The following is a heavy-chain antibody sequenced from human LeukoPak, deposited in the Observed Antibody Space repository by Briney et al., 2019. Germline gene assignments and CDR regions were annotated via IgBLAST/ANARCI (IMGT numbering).Heavy chain of an antibody. CDR1: GFTFTPAW. J-gene: IGHJ4*02. Sequence: PGGSLRLSCAASGFTFTPAWMTWVRQAPGKGLEWVGRIKSKADGETTDYAAHVKGRFFMSRDDSKATLFLLMNYLETEDTAVYYCTTDRGLTMIRGVFVSWGQGTLVTVSS. CDR3: TTDRGLTMIRGVFVS. D-gene: IGHD3-10*01. V-gene: IGHV3-15*01. CDR2: IKSKADGETT.